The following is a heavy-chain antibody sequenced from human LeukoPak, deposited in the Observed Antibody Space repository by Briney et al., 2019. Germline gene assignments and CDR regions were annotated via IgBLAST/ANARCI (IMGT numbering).Heavy chain of an antibody. CDR1: GFTFSSYW. Sequence: GGSLRLSCAASGFTFSSYWMNWVRQAPGKGLVWVSRIASDGSSTTYADSVKGRFSISRDNVKNTLYLQMNSLRVEDTAVYYCARGRPHGNDYWGQGTLVTVSS. J-gene: IGHJ4*02. CDR2: IASDGSST. V-gene: IGHV3-74*01. D-gene: IGHD4-23*01. CDR3: ARGRPHGNDY.